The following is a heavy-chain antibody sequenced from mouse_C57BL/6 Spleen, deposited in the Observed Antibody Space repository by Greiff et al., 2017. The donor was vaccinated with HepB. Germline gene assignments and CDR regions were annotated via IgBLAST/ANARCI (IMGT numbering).Heavy chain of an antibody. Sequence: QVQLKQPGAELVRPGSSVKLSCKASGYTFTSYWMDWVKQRPGQGLERIGNIYPSDSETHYNQKFKDKATLTVDKSSSTAYMQLSSLTSEDSAVYYCARSGDSWYFDVWGTGTTVTVSS. CDR2: IYPSDSET. D-gene: IGHD4-1*01. J-gene: IGHJ1*03. CDR1: GYTFTSYW. CDR3: ARSGDSWYFDV. V-gene: IGHV1-61*01.